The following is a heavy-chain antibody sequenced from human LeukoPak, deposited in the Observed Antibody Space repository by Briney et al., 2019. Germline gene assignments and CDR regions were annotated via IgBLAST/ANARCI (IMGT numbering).Heavy chain of an antibody. CDR2: TVVGSGNT. CDR1: GFTFTSSA. D-gene: IGHD3-10*01. J-gene: IGHJ3*02. CDR3: AAERTRFGELLLSAFDI. Sequence: SVTVSCKASGFTFTSSARQWVRQARGQRLEWIGWTVVGSGNTNYAQKFQERVTITRDMSTSTAYMELSSLRSEDTAVYYCAAERTRFGELLLSAFDIWGQGTMVTVSS. V-gene: IGHV1-58*02.